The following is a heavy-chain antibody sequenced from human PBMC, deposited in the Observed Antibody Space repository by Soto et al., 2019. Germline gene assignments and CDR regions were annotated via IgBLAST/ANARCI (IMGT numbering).Heavy chain of an antibody. J-gene: IGHJ4*02. CDR1: GFTFSSYA. D-gene: IGHD7-27*01. CDR3: ARGLGILCDY. CDR2: ISGSGGST. Sequence: GGSLRLSCAASGFTFSSYAMSWVRQAPGKGLEWVSAISGSGGSTYYADSVKGRFTISRDNAKNSLYLQMNSLRAEDTAVYYCARGLGILCDYRGQGSLVTVSS. V-gene: IGHV3-23*01.